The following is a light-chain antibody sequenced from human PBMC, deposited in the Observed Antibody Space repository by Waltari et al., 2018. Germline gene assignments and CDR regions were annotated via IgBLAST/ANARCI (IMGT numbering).Light chain of an antibody. CDR3: QNHERLPAM. J-gene: IGKJ1*01. CDR2: AAS. Sequence: VLTHYPRTLCLSPGERATRSCRSSQSISRYLAWYQQKPGQAPRLLIYAASSRATGIPDRFSGSGSGTDFSLTSSRLEPEDFAVYYFQNHERLPAMFGQGTKVEIK. V-gene: IGKV3-20*01. CDR1: QSISRY.